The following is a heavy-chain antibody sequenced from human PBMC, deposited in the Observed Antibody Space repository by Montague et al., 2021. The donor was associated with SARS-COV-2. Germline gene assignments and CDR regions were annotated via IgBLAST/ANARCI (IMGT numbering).Heavy chain of an antibody. V-gene: IGHV4-59*01. CDR2: ISYSGST. J-gene: IGHJ4*02. D-gene: IGHD3-10*01. CDR3: ARRGSSVWGVTVSAKLDY. CDR1: GGSISSYY. Sequence: SETLSLTCTVSGGSISSYYWSWIRQPPGRGLQWIGYISYSGSTNYNPSLKSRVTISVDTSKNHFTLRLSSVTAADTAVYYCARRGSSVWGVTVSAKLDYWGQGILVIVSS.